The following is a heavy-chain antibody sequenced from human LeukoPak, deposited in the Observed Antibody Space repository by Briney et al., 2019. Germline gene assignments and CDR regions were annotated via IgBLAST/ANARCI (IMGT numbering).Heavy chain of an antibody. CDR2: ISGSGGST. V-gene: IGHV3-23*01. D-gene: IGHD6-19*01. CDR1: GFTFSSYA. Sequence: PGGSLRLSCAASGFTFSSYAMSWVRQAPGKGLEWVSAISGSGGSTYYADSVKGRFTISRDNSKNTLYLQMNSLRAEDTAVYYCAKAIAVPYYYGMDVWGQGTTVTVSS. CDR3: AKAIAVPYYYGMDV. J-gene: IGHJ6*02.